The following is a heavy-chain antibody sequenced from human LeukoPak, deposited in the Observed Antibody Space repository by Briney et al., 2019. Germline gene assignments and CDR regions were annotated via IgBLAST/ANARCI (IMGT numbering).Heavy chain of an antibody. CDR2: INPNSGGT. V-gene: IGHV1-2*02. CDR1: GYTFTGYY. D-gene: IGHD1-1*01. J-gene: IGHJ6*03. Sequence: ASVKVSCKASGYTFTGYYMHWVRQAPGQGLEWMGWINPNSGGTNYAQKFQGRVTMTRDTSISTAYMELSRLRSDDTAMYYCARARYLDYFYYYMDVWGKGTTVTV. CDR3: ARARYLDYFYYYMDV.